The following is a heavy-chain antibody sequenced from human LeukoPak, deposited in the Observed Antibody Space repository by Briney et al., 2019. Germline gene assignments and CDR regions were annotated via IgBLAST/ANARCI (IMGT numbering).Heavy chain of an antibody. J-gene: IGHJ4*02. CDR3: AKHTFARPFDY. Sequence: SETLSLTCTVSGGSIISYYWSWIRRPPGKGLEWIGYIYHTGDTNSNPSLKSRVTISLDTSKNQFSLRLSSVTAADTAVYYCAKHTFARPFDYWGQGTLVTVSS. CDR2: IYHTGDT. D-gene: IGHD6-6*01. CDR1: GGSIISYY. V-gene: IGHV4-59*08.